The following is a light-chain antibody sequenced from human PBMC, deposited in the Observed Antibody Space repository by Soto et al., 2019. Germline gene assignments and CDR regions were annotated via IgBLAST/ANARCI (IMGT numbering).Light chain of an antibody. J-gene: IGLJ2*01. Sequence: VLTQPPSASGTPGQRVPISCSGSSSNIGSNYVYWYQQLPGTAPKLLIYRNNQRPSGVPDRFSGSKSGTSASLAISGLRSEDEADYYCAAWDDSLSGHVVFGGGTKLTVL. V-gene: IGLV1-47*01. CDR1: SSNIGSNY. CDR2: RNN. CDR3: AAWDDSLSGHVV.